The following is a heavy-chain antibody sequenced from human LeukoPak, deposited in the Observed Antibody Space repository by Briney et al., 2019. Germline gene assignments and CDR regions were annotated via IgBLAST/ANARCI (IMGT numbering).Heavy chain of an antibody. Sequence: PSQTLSLTCTVSGGSISSGDYYWSWIRQPPGKGLEWIGYIYNSGSTYYNPSLKSRVTLSVDTSKNQFSLKLSSVTAEDTAVYYCARDNGGTFDYWGQGTLVTVSS. CDR3: ARDNGGTFDY. CDR2: IYNSGST. J-gene: IGHJ4*02. CDR1: GGSISSGDYY. V-gene: IGHV4-30-4*01. D-gene: IGHD4-23*01.